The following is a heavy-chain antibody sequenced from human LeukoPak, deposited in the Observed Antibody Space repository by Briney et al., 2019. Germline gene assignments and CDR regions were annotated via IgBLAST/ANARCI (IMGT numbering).Heavy chain of an antibody. J-gene: IGHJ4*02. CDR1: GFTFSGYW. CDR2: IKQDGSEK. V-gene: IGHV3-7*01. D-gene: IGHD3-10*01. CDR3: ARVVFGDYFDY. Sequence: GGSLRLSCAASGFTFSGYWMSWVRQAPGKGLEWVANIKQDGSEKYYVDSVKGRFTISRDNAKNTLYLQMNSLRAEDTAVYYCARVVFGDYFDYWGQGTLVTVSS.